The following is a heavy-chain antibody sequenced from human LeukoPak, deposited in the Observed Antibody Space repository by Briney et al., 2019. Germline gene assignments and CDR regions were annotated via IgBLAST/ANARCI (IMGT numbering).Heavy chain of an antibody. CDR3: ARESDSSGWSYYYYMDV. V-gene: IGHV3-30*04. J-gene: IGHJ6*03. D-gene: IGHD3-22*01. CDR1: GFTFSTYA. CDR2: ISYDGSNK. Sequence: GGSLRLSCEASGFTFSTYAMSWVRQAPGKGLEWVAVISYDGSNKYYADSVKGRFTISRDNSKNTLYLQMNSLRAEDTAVYYCARESDSSGWSYYYYMDVWGKGTTVTVSS.